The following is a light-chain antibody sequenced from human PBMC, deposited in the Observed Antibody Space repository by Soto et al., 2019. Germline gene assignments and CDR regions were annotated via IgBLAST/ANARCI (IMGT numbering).Light chain of an antibody. V-gene: IGKV1-39*01. J-gene: IGKJ1*01. CDR2: AAS. CDR3: QQGYTTLWT. Sequence: DIQMTQSPSSLSASVGDRFTITCRSSQSISSYLNWYQQKPGKAPKLLIYAASSLQSGVPSRFSGSGSGTDFTLTISSLQPEDFATYYCQQGYTTLWTFGQGTKVDI. CDR1: QSISSY.